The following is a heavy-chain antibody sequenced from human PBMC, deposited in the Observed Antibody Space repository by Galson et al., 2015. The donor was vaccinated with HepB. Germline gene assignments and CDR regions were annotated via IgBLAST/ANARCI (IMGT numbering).Heavy chain of an antibody. V-gene: IGHV3-30*04. CDR3: ARKYYYDSSGYLSDWYFDL. Sequence: SLRLSCAASGFTFSSYAMHWVRQAPGKGLEWVAVISYDGSNKYYADSVKGRFTISRDNSKNTLYLQMNSLRAEDTAVYYCARKYYYDSSGYLSDWYFDLWGRGTLVTVSS. CDR1: GFTFSSYA. J-gene: IGHJ2*01. D-gene: IGHD3-22*01. CDR2: ISYDGSNK.